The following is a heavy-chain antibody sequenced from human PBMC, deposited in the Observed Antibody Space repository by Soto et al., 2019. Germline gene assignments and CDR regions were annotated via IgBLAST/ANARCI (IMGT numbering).Heavy chain of an antibody. D-gene: IGHD6-6*01. CDR1: GFIFSSFG. Sequence: PGGSLRLSCAASGFIFSSFGMRWVRQAPGKGLEWVAVMSYDGSTKLYTDSVKGRFTIARDNSKNILYLQMNSLTIEDTAVFYCARSTSSTPNYYYGMDVWGQGTTVTVSS. J-gene: IGHJ6*02. CDR2: MSYDGSTK. CDR3: ARSTSSTPNYYYGMDV. V-gene: IGHV3-30*03.